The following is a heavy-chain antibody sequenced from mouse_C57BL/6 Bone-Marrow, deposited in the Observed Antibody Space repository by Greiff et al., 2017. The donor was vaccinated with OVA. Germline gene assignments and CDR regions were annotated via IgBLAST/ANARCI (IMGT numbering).Heavy chain of an antibody. D-gene: IGHD2-5*01. J-gene: IGHJ1*03. Sequence: QVQLQQSGPELVKPGASVKLSCKASGYTFTSYDINWVKQRPGQGLEWIGWIYPRDGSTKYNEKFKGKATLTVDTSSSTAYMELHSLTSEDSAVYFCAMGAYYSNSYWYFDVWGTGTTVTVSS. CDR2: IYPRDGST. CDR3: AMGAYYSNSYWYFDV. V-gene: IGHV1-85*01. CDR1: GYTFTSYD.